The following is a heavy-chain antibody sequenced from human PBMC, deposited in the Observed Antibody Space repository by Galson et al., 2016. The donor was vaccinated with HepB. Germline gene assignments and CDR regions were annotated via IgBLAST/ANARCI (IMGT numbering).Heavy chain of an antibody. D-gene: IGHD3-10*01. Sequence: SLRLSCAATGLTFSSYAMSWVRQAPGKGLEWVSAFSGGNTKYADSVQGRFTISGDNSKNTVYLQMNSLRVEDTAVYYCATRVITMIRGVVEYWGQGTLVTVSS. CDR3: ATRVITMIRGVVEY. V-gene: IGHV3-23*01. J-gene: IGHJ4*02. CDR1: GLTFSSYA. CDR2: FSGGNT.